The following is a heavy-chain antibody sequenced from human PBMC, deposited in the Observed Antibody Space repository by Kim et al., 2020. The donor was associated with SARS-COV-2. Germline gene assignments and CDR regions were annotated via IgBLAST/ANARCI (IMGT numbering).Heavy chain of an antibody. D-gene: IGHD3-22*01. J-gene: IGHJ4*02. CDR2: IIPIFGTA. CDR3: ARKNYYDSSVSGLYYFDY. Sequence: SVKVSCKASGGTFSSYAISWVRQAPGQGLEWMGGIIPIFGTANYAQKFQGRVTITADESTSTAYMELSSLRSEDTAVYYCARKNYYDSSVSGLYYFDYWGQGTLVTVSS. V-gene: IGHV1-69*13. CDR1: GGTFSSYA.